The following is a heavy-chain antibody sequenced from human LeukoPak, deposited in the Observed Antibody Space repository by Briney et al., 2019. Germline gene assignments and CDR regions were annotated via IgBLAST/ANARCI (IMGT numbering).Heavy chain of an antibody. J-gene: IGHJ5*02. V-gene: IGHV4-59*08. Sequence: PSETLSLTCTVSGGSMSSYYWSWIRQSPGKGLEGVGYISYSGTTNYNPSLKGRVTISLGTSKNRFSLNLTSVTAADTAVYYCARHGSGTSLALYPWGQGTLVTVSS. D-gene: IGHD3-10*01. CDR1: GGSMSSYY. CDR3: ARHGSGTSLALYP. CDR2: ISYSGTT.